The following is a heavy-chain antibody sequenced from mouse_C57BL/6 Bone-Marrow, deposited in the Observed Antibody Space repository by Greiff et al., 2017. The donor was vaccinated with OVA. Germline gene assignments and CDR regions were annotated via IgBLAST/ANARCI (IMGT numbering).Heavy chain of an antibody. CDR1: GFSLTSYG. D-gene: IGHD1-1*01. CDR2: IWSGGST. J-gene: IGHJ3*01. V-gene: IGHV2-2*01. CDR3: ARNYHGSSPFAY. Sequence: VQGVESGPGLVQPSQSLSITCTVSGFSLTSYGVHWVRQSPGKGLEWLGVIWSGGSTDYTAAFISRLSISKDNSKSQVFFKMNSLQADDTAIYYCARNYHGSSPFAYWGQGTLVTVSA.